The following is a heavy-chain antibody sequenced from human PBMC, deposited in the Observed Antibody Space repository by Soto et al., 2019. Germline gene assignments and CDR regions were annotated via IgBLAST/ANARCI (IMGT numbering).Heavy chain of an antibody. CDR2: ISSSSSYT. CDR3: ARDLDYYGMDV. V-gene: IGHV3-11*05. CDR1: GFTFSDYY. J-gene: IGHJ6*02. Sequence: QVQLVESGGGLVKPGGSLRLSCAASGFTFSDYYMSWIRQAPGKGLEWVSYISSSSSYTNYADSVKGRFTISRDNAKNSRYLQMNSLRAEDTAVYYCARDLDYYGMDVWGQGTTVTVSS.